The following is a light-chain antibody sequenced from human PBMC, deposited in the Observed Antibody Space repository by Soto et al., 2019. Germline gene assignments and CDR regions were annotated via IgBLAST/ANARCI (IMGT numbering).Light chain of an antibody. V-gene: IGLV2-23*01. CDR3: CSYAGSRV. J-gene: IGLJ2*01. Sequence: QSALTQPASVSWSPGQSITISCTGTSSDVGSYNLVSWYQQHPGKAPKLMIYEGSKRPSGVSNRFSGSKSGNTASLTISGLQAEDEADYYCCSYAGSRVFGGGTKVTVL. CDR1: SSDVGSYNL. CDR2: EGS.